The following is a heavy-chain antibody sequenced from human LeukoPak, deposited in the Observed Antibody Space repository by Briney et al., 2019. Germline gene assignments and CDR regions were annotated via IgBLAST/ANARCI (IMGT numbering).Heavy chain of an antibody. Sequence: GGSLRLSCAASGFSYYTSWMSWVRQAPGKGLEWVANIKEDGSEKYYVDSVKGRFTISRDNAKNSLYLQMDRLRAEDTAVYYCARYSGTFRRFDYGGKGSLITVSS. CDR2: IKEDGSEK. CDR3: ARYSGTFRRFDY. V-gene: IGHV3-7*01. D-gene: IGHD1-26*01. J-gene: IGHJ4*02. CDR1: GFSYYTSW.